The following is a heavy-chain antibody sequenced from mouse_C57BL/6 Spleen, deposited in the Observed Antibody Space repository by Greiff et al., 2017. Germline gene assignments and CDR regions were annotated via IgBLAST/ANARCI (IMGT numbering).Heavy chain of an antibody. V-gene: IGHV1-82*01. J-gene: IGHJ4*01. CDR2: IYPGDGDT. CDR1: GYAFRSSW. CDR3: ARWGGVYAMDY. Sequence: VQGVESGPELVKPGASVKISCKASGYAFRSSWMNWVKQRPGKGLEWIGRIYPGDGDTNYNGKFKGKATLTADKSSSTAYMQLSSLTSEDSAVYFCARWGGVYAMDYWGQGTSVTVSS.